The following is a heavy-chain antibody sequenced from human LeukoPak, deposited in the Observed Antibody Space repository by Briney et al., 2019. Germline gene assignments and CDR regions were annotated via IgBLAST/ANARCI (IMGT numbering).Heavy chain of an antibody. Sequence: SETLSLTCAVYGGSFSGYHWSWIRQPPGKGLEWIGEINHSGSTNYNPSLKSRVTISVDTSKNQFSLKLSSVTAADTAVYYCARFCYDSSGYHMIFDYWGQGTLVTVSS. CDR1: GGSFSGYH. D-gene: IGHD3-22*01. CDR2: INHSGST. V-gene: IGHV4-34*01. CDR3: ARFCYDSSGYHMIFDY. J-gene: IGHJ4*02.